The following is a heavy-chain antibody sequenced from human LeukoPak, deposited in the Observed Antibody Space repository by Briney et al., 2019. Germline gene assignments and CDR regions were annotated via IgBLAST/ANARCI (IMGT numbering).Heavy chain of an antibody. CDR3: ARGRVRLRGLALGYYYYMDV. Sequence: PSETLSLTCAVYGGSFSGYYWSWIRQPPGKGLEWIGEINHSGSTNYNPSLKSRVTISVDTSKNQFSLKLSSVTAADTAVYYCARGRVRLRGLALGYYYYMDVWGKGTTVTISS. D-gene: IGHD4-17*01. J-gene: IGHJ6*03. CDR2: INHSGST. CDR1: GGSFSGYY. V-gene: IGHV4-34*01.